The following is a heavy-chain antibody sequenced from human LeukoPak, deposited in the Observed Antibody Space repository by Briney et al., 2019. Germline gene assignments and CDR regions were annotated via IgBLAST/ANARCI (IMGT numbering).Heavy chain of an antibody. CDR3: ARESDYGDYVGY. CDR2: IKEDGSEK. D-gene: IGHD4-17*01. J-gene: IGHJ4*02. V-gene: IGHV3-7*01. Sequence: GGSLRLSCAASGFTFNRNWMSWVRQAPGKGLEWVANIKEDGSEKYYVDSVKGRFTISRDNAQKSLYLQMNSLRAEDTAVYYCARESDYGDYVGYWGQGTLVTVSS. CDR1: GFTFNRNW.